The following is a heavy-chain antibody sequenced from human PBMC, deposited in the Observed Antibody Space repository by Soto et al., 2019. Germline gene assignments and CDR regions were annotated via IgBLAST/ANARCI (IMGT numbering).Heavy chain of an antibody. Sequence: EVQLVESGGGLVQPEGSLRLSCAASGFTVSSNYMSWVRQAPGKGLEWVSVIYSGGSTYYADSVKGRFTISRDNSKNTLYLQMNSLRAEDTAVYYCARRKNGYGDYDIQGGRDAFDIWGQGTMVTVSS. CDR3: ARRKNGYGDYDIQGGRDAFDI. V-gene: IGHV3-66*01. J-gene: IGHJ3*02. CDR2: IYSGGST. CDR1: GFTVSSNY. D-gene: IGHD4-17*01.